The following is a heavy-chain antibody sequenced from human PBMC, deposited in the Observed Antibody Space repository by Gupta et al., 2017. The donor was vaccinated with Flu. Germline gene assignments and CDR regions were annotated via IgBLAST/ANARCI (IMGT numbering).Heavy chain of an antibody. Sequence: EVRLVQSGAEVKKPGESLKISCQGSGYNFSNYWIGWVRQMPGKGLDWMGIIFPGDSDTRNSPSFQGQVTISVDTSINTAYLQWASLKASDTAMYYCARHGKPRFSSNDDFHIWGQGTMVTVSS. CDR3: ARHGKPRFSSNDDFHI. V-gene: IGHV5-51*01. J-gene: IGHJ3*02. CDR2: IFPGDSDT. CDR1: GYNFSNYW. D-gene: IGHD3-3*01.